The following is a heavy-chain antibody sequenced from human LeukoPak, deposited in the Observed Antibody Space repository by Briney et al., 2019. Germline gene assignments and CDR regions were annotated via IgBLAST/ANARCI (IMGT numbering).Heavy chain of an antibody. J-gene: IGHJ4*02. Sequence: PSETLSLTCTVSGGSVSSSRYYWGWIRQPPGKGLEWIGRIYYSGNTYYNPSLKSRATISVDTSKNQFSLKLSSVTAADTAVYYCARRRAGYSYGYAVFDYWGQGTLVTVSS. CDR2: IYYSGNT. D-gene: IGHD5-18*01. CDR1: GGSVSSSRYY. V-gene: IGHV4-39*07. CDR3: ARRRAGYSYGYAVFDY.